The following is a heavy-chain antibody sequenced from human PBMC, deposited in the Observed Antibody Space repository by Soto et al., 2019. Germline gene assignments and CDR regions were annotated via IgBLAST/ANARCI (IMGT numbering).Heavy chain of an antibody. V-gene: IGHV3-48*01. Sequence: GSLRLSCATSGFAFNLYSMNWVRQAPGKGLEWISYIGNNTNSVYYADSVRGRFTISRDNSKNTLYLQMNSLRAEDTAVYYCAKEMYSSGAYYFYFGMDVWGQATTVTVSS. J-gene: IGHJ6*02. CDR1: GFAFNLYS. D-gene: IGHD6-25*01. CDR3: AKEMYSSGAYYFYFGMDV. CDR2: IGNNTNSV.